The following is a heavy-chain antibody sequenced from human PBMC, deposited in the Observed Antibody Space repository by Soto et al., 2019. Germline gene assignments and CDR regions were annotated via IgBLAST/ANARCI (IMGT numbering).Heavy chain of an antibody. V-gene: IGHV5-51*01. D-gene: IGHD3-3*01. CDR3: ARLREKITIFPGYMDV. CDR2: IYPGDSDT. Sequence: PGESLKISCKGSGYSFTSYWIGWVRQMPGKGLEWMGIIYPGDSDTRYSPSFQGQVTISADKSISTAYMELRSLRSDDTAVYYCARLREKITIFPGYMDVWGKGTTVTVSS. CDR1: GYSFTSYW. J-gene: IGHJ6*03.